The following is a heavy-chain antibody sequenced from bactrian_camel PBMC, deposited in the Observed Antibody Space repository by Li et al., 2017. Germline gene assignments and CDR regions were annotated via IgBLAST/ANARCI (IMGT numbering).Heavy chain of an antibody. D-gene: IGHD3*01. CDR1: GFTFSSHW. CDR2: IDSGGSIT. Sequence: HVQLVESGGGLVQPGGSLRLSCAASGFTFSSHWMYWVRQAQGKGLEWVSVIDSGGSITDYADSMKDRFTISRDNAKNTVYLQLNSLETGDTAMYYCANSLASFWYPTITKEGVDFGYWGQGTQVTVS. J-gene: IGHJ6*01. V-gene: IGHV3S1*01. CDR3: ANSLASFWYPTITKEGVDFGY.